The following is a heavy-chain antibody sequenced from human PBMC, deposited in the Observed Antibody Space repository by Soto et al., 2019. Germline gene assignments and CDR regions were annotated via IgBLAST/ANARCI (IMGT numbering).Heavy chain of an antibody. CDR3: ARGPSHGAYDY. V-gene: IGHV1-2*02. CDR2: INPNIGDT. Sequence: QVHLVQSGAEVKKPGASVKVSCKASGYTFTAYVLHWFRQAPGQGPEWVGWINPNIGDTKYAQNFQGRVTMTRDTSIATAYMELSGLDSDDTTVYYCARGPSHGAYDYWGQGTQVTVYS. CDR1: GYTFTAYV. D-gene: IGHD5-18*01. J-gene: IGHJ4*02.